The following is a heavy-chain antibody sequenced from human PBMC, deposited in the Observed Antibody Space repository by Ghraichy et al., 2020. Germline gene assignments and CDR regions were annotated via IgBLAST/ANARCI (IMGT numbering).Heavy chain of an antibody. CDR3: ARAPRYSNYALYNALDY. CDR1: GFTVSSTD. D-gene: IGHD4-11*01. V-gene: IGHV3-66*01. CDR2: IYSGGSI. Sequence: GGSLRLSCAASGFTVSSTDMSWVRQVPGKGLEWVSVIYSGGSIYYADSVKGRFTISRDNSKNSLFLQVNSLRAEDTAVYYCARAPRYSNYALYNALDYWGQVTLVTVSS. J-gene: IGHJ4*02.